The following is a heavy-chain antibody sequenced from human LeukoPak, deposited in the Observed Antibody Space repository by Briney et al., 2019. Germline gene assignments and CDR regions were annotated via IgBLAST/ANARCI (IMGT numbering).Heavy chain of an antibody. CDR2: IYSGGGT. CDR3: ARESKGYYFDY. Sequence: GGSLRLSCAASGFTVSSNYMSWVRQAPGKGLEWVSVIYSGGGTYYADSVKGRFTISRDNAKNSLYLQMNSLRAEDTAVYYCARESKGYYFDYWGQGTLVTVSS. V-gene: IGHV3-53*01. D-gene: IGHD4-11*01. CDR1: GFTVSSNY. J-gene: IGHJ4*02.